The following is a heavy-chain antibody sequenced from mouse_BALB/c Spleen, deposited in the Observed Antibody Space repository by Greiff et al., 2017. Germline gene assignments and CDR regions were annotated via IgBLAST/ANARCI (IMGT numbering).Heavy chain of an antibody. J-gene: IGHJ4*01. D-gene: IGHD2-1*01. V-gene: IGHV5-4*02. CDR1: GFTFSDYY. CDR3: ARQDGNYLGAMDY. CDR2: ISDGGSYT. Sequence: EVKLMESGGGLVKPGGSLKLSCAASGFTFSDYYMYWVRQTPEKRLEWVATISDGGSYTYYPDSVKGRFTISRDNAKNNLYLQMSSLKSEDTAMYYCARQDGNYLGAMDYWGQGTSVTVSS.